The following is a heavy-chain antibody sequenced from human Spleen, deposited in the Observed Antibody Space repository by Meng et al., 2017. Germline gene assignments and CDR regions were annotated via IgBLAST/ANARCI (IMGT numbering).Heavy chain of an antibody. J-gene: IGHJ4*02. D-gene: IGHD3-10*01. CDR2: IKSKTDGGTT. CDR1: GFTFNDAW. V-gene: IGHV3-15*01. Sequence: GGSLRLSCAASGFTFNDAWMTWVRQAPGKGLEWVGRIKSKTDGGTTAYAAPVTGRFTISRDDSKNTLYLQLNSLKTEDTAVYYCTPARSGSYYTLTYWGQGTLVTSSS. CDR3: TPARSGSYYTLTY.